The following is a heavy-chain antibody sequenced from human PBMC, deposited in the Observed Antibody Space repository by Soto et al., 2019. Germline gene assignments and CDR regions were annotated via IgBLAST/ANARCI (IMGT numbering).Heavy chain of an antibody. J-gene: IGHJ4*02. V-gene: IGHV1-46*03. CDR3: AKDVGANYFDF. Sequence: ASVKVSCKASGYTFTSYYIHCVRQAPGQGLEWMGIINPSGGSTSYAQKFQGRVTMTRDTSTSTVYMELSSLRSEDTAVYYCAKDVGANYFDFSGQGTLVTGSS. CDR1: GYTFTSYY. D-gene: IGHD1-26*01. CDR2: INPSGGST.